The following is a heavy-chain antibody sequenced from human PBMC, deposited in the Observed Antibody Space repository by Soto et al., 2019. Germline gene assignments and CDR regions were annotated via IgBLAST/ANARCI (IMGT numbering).Heavy chain of an antibody. CDR3: ATDLNWPNY. Sequence: GGSLRLSCAASGITFSSYAMSWVRQAPGKGLEWVSGISDSGGSTYYADSVKGRFTISRDNSKNTLYLQMNSLRAEDTAVYYCATDLNWPNYWGHGTLVTVSS. J-gene: IGHJ4*01. V-gene: IGHV3-23*01. D-gene: IGHD1-20*01. CDR1: GITFSSYA. CDR2: ISDSGGST.